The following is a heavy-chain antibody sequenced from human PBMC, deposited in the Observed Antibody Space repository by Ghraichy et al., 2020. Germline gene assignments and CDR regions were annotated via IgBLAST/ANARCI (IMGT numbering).Heavy chain of an antibody. D-gene: IGHD1-26*01. Sequence: GGSLRLSCAASGFTFSSYSMNWVRQAPGKGLEWVSSISSSSSYIYYADSVKGRFTISRDNAKNSLYLQMNSPRAEDTAVYYCARDRSGSYLVDYWGQGTLVTVSS. V-gene: IGHV3-21*01. CDR3: ARDRSGSYLVDY. J-gene: IGHJ4*02. CDR1: GFTFSSYS. CDR2: ISSSSSYI.